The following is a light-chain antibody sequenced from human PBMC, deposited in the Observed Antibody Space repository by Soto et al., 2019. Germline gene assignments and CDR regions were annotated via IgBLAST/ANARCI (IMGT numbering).Light chain of an antibody. V-gene: IGLV2-8*01. Sequence: QSVLTQPPSASGSPGQSVTISCTGTSSDVGGYNYVSWYQQHPGNAPKLMIYEVSKRPSVDPDRFSGSKSVNMASLTVPRLQVDDEVDYYCSLYARSNNFRVFGTGTKVTVL. CDR1: SSDVGGYNY. CDR2: EVS. J-gene: IGLJ1*01. CDR3: SLYARSNNFRV.